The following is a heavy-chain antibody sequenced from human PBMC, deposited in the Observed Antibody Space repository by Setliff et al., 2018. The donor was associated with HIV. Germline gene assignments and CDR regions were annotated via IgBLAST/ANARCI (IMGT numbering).Heavy chain of an antibody. CDR1: GGSVSNYY. CDR2: IQYSDSS. D-gene: IGHD3-22*01. J-gene: IGHJ3*01. CDR3: ARSGYTSGFYWVFGAFGV. Sequence: PSETLSLTCTVSGGSVSNYYWSWIRQPPGKRLEWIASIQYSDSSHYNPSLQSRVTMSVDTSTKQFSLYLSSVNETDTAVYYCARSGYTSGFYWVFGAFGVWGQGKLVTVSS. V-gene: IGHV4-59*02.